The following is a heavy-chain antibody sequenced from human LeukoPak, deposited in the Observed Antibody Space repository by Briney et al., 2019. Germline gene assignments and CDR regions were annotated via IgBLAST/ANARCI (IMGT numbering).Heavy chain of an antibody. D-gene: IGHD6-13*01. CDR1: GYTFTSYY. V-gene: IGHV1-46*01. CDR3: ARGIAAASPYYYYGMDV. CDR2: INPSGGST. Sequence: ASVKVSCKASGYTFTSYYMHWVRQAPGQGLEWMGIINPSGGSTSYAQKFQGRVTMTRDTSTSTVYMELSSPRSEDTAVYYCARGIAAASPYYYYGMDVWGQGTTVTVSS. J-gene: IGHJ6*02.